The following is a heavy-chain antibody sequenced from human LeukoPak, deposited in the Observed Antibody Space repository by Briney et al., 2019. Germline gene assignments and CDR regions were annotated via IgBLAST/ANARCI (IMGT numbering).Heavy chain of an antibody. V-gene: IGHV1-46*01. J-gene: IGHJ4*02. CDR2: INPSGGST. D-gene: IGHD3-10*01. CDR3: ARDRGPFSANYYFDF. Sequence: ASVKVSCKASGYTFTSYSMHWVRQAPGQGLDWMGIINPSGGSTTYAQKSQGRVTMTRDTSTSTVYMELSSLRSEDTAVYYCARDRGPFSANYYFDFWGQGTLVTVSS. CDR1: GYTFTSYS.